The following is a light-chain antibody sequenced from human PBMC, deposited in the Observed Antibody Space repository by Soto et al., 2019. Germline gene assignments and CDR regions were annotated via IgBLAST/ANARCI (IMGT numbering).Light chain of an antibody. V-gene: IGKV3-15*01. Sequence: EIVMTQSPATLSVSPGERATLSCRASQSVSSNLAWYQQKPGQAPRLLIYGASTRATGIPARFSGSGSGTEFTLTISSLQSEDFEVYYCQQYHNSPWTFGQGAKVEIK. CDR3: QQYHNSPWT. CDR1: QSVSSN. CDR2: GAS. J-gene: IGKJ1*01.